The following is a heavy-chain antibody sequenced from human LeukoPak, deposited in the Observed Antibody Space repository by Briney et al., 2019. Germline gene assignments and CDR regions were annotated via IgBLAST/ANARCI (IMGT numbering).Heavy chain of an antibody. Sequence: PSETLSLTCTVSGGSISGYYWSWIRQTPGKGLEWIGYISYSGSTNYNPSLKSRVTISLDTSQNQFSLRLSSVTAADTAVYYCARENSAFYYYGMDVWGQGTTVTVSS. CDR2: ISYSGST. V-gene: IGHV4-59*01. D-gene: IGHD4-23*01. CDR3: ARENSAFYYYGMDV. J-gene: IGHJ6*02. CDR1: GGSISGYY.